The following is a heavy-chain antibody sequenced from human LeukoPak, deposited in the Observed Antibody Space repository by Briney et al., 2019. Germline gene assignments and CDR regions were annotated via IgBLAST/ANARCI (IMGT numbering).Heavy chain of an antibody. Sequence: PGGTLTLTCAAYGRTISSYYIVSARQAPGEGLEWVSYISSGGSAIYHADSVKGRLTISRDDAKNLLFLQMSSLRAEDTAIYYCARGGFYVYWGQGNLVAASS. D-gene: IGHD2-8*01. V-gene: IGHV3-11*04. CDR1: GRTISSYY. CDR3: ARGGFYVY. CDR2: ISSGGSAI. J-gene: IGHJ4*02.